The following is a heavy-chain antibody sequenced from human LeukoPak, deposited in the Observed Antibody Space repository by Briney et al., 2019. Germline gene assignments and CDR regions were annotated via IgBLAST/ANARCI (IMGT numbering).Heavy chain of an antibody. CDR1: GYTFTSYY. CDR2: INPSGGST. Sequence: GASVKVSCKASGYTFTSYYMHWVRQAPGQGLEWMGIINPSGGSTSYTQKLQGRVTMTTDTSTSTAYMELRSLRSDDTAVYYCARAYGGNSPMGDWGQGTLVTVSS. CDR3: ARAYGGNSPMGD. D-gene: IGHD4-23*01. V-gene: IGHV1-46*01. J-gene: IGHJ4*02.